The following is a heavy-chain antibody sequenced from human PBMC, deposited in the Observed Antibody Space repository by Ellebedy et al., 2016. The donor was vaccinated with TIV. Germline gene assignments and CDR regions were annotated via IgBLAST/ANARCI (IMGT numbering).Heavy chain of an antibody. J-gene: IGHJ5*02. V-gene: IGHV3-23*01. CDR3: AARGHSIGWFAD. CDR2: ISGRGEST. Sequence: GESLKISCAASGFSFSSYVMTWVRQAPGKGLEWVSTISGRGESTFAADSVKGRFTISRDFSKRTVYLQMNSLRVEDTAVYFCAARGHSIGWFADWGQGTLVTVSS. CDR1: GFSFSSYV. D-gene: IGHD3-22*01.